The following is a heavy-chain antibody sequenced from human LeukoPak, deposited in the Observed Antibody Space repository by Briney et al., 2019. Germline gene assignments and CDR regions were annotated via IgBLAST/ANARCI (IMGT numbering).Heavy chain of an antibody. CDR2: ITTSSTYI. V-gene: IGHV3-21*01. Sequence: GGSLRLSCAASGFTFSSYTMNWVRQPPGKGLEWVSSITTSSTYIYYADSVRGRFTISRDNAKNSLYLRMSSLRVEDTAVYYCARGEGYYASGSYYIDYWGQGTLVTVSS. J-gene: IGHJ4*02. CDR1: GFTFSSYT. CDR3: ARGEGYYASGSYYIDY. D-gene: IGHD3-10*01.